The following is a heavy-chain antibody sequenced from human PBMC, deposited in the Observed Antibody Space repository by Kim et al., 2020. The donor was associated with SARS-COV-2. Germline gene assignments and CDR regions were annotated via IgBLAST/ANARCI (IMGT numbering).Heavy chain of an antibody. D-gene: IGHD3-16*01. CDR3: AGSLGYRYYGMDV. CDR1: GGSISSSSYY. V-gene: IGHV4-39*01. J-gene: IGHJ6*02. Sequence: SETLSLTCTVSGGSISSSSYYWGWIRQPPGKGLEWFGSIYYSGSTYYNPSLKSRVTISVDTSKNQFSLKLSSVTAADTAVYYCAGSLGYRYYGMDVWGQGTTVTVSS. CDR2: IYYSGST.